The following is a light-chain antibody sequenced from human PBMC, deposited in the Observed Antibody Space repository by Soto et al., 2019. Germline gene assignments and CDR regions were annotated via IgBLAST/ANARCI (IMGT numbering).Light chain of an antibody. CDR2: GAS. Sequence: EIVRTQSPATLSVSPGERVTLSCRASQSVRSNLAWYQQKPCQAPRLIIYGASTRATGLPARFSGSVSGTDFTLTIRSLQSEDFAVYYCQQYTTWPPITFCPVTRVEI. V-gene: IGKV3-15*01. CDR1: QSVRSN. CDR3: QQYTTWPPIT. J-gene: IGKJ5*01.